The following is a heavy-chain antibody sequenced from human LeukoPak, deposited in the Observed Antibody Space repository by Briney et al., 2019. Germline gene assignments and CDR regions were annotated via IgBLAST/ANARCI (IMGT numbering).Heavy chain of an antibody. CDR2: IKQDGSEK. V-gene: IGHV3-7*01. J-gene: IGHJ4*02. Sequence: GGSLRLSCAASGFTFSSYWMSWVRQAPGKGLEWVANIKQDGSEKYYVDSVKGRFTISRGNAKNSQYLQMNSLRAEDTAVYYCAREKVATIWAGYFDYWGQGTLVTVSS. CDR3: AREKVATIWAGYFDY. D-gene: IGHD5-12*01. CDR1: GFTFSSYW.